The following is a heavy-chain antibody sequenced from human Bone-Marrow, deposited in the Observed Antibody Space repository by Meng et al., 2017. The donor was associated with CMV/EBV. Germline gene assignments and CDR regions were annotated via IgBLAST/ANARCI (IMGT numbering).Heavy chain of an antibody. CDR3: ARDLSPGYCSSTTCHRTFDY. D-gene: IGHD2-2*03. CDR1: SSYG. Sequence: SSYGIHWVRQAPGKGLEWVALIWYDGSNKYYADSVKGRFTISRDNSKNTLYLQMNSLRAEDTAVYYCARDLSPGYCSSTTCHRTFDYWGQGTLVTVSS. V-gene: IGHV3-33*01. J-gene: IGHJ4*02. CDR2: IWYDGSNK.